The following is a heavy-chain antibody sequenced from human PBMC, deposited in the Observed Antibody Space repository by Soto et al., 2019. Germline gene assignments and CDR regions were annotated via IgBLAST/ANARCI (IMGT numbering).Heavy chain of an antibody. CDR3: ARDARYYDSSGYYPPDAFDI. CDR2: IIPIFGTA. V-gene: IGHV1-69*13. J-gene: IGHJ3*02. CDR1: GGTFSSYA. D-gene: IGHD3-22*01. Sequence: GASVKVSCKASGGTFSSYAISWVRQAPGQGLEWMGGIIPIFGTANYAQKFQGRVTITADESTSTAYMELSSLRSEDTAVYYCARDARYYDSSGYYPPDAFDIWGQGQWSPS.